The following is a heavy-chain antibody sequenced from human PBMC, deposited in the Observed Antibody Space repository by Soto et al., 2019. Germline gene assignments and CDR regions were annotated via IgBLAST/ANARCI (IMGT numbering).Heavy chain of an antibody. D-gene: IGHD4-17*01. CDR3: ARETYGDYVGYFDP. J-gene: IGHJ5*02. CDR2: IYYGGST. V-gene: IGHV4-30-2*01. CDR1: GGTISGGCDY. Sequence: PSVTLCVTCSVAGGTISGGCDYWNWIQQPPGKGLEWIGYIYYGGSTYYNPSRQSRVTMSVDRSRNQFSLKLNSVTAADTAVYYCARETYGDYVGYFDPWGQGIQVTVSS.